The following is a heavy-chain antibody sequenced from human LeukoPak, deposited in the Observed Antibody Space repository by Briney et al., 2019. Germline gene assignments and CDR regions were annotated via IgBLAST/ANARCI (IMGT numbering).Heavy chain of an antibody. CDR1: GGTFSSYA. J-gene: IGHJ4*02. Sequence: SVKVSCKASGGTFSSYAISWVRQAPGQGLEWMGGIIPIFGTANYAQKFQGRVTITADESTSTAYMELSGLRSEDTAVYYCEINYGSGSYRFDYWGQGTLVTVSS. CDR3: EINYGSGSYRFDY. V-gene: IGHV1-69*13. D-gene: IGHD3-10*01. CDR2: IIPIFGTA.